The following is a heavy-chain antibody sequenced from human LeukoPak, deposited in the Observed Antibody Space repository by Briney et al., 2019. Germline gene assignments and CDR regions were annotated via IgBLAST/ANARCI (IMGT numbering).Heavy chain of an antibody. J-gene: IGHJ1*01. D-gene: IGHD2-15*01. V-gene: IGHV3-53*01. Sequence: GGSLRLSCVASGFSVTSTYMSWVRQAPGKGLEWGSVIYSGGGTKYADSVKGRFTISRDNSKNTVFLQVDSLRAEDTAVYYCARGLRAEPATFEYFHHWGQGTLVTVSS. CDR1: GFSVTSTY. CDR3: ARGLRAEPATFEYFHH. CDR2: IYSGGGT.